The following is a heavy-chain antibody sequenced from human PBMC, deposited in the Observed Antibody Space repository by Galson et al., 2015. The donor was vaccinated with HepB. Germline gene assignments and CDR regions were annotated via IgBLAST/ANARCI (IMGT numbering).Heavy chain of an antibody. CDR1: GFTFSSYG. J-gene: IGHJ6*02. V-gene: IGHV3-30*18. D-gene: IGHD3-3*01. Sequence: SLRLSCAASGFTFSSYGMHWVRQAPGKGLEWVAVISYDGSNKYYADSVKGRFTISRDNSKNTLYLQMNSLRAEDTAVYYCAKGLTIFGVVTSVMDVWGQGTTVTVSS. CDR2: ISYDGSNK. CDR3: AKGLTIFGVVTSVMDV.